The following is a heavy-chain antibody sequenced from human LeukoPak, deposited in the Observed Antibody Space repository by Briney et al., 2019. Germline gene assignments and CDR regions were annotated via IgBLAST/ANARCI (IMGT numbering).Heavy chain of an antibody. Sequence: SETLSLTCTVSGGSISSYYWSWIRQPPGKGLEWIGYIYYSGSTNYNPSLKSRVTISVDTSKNQFSLKLSSVTAADTAVYYCARASTVTTYRWFDPWGQGTLVTVPS. J-gene: IGHJ5*02. V-gene: IGHV4-59*01. CDR2: IYYSGST. CDR1: GGSISSYY. D-gene: IGHD4-11*01. CDR3: ARASTVTTYRWFDP.